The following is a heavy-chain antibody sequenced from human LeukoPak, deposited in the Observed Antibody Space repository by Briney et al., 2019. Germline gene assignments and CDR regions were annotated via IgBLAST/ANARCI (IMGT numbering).Heavy chain of an antibody. CDR2: IWYDGSNK. CDR1: GFTFSSYG. V-gene: IGHV3-33*01. CDR3: ARDPYSYYYYGMDV. Sequence: GGSLRLSCAASGFTFSSYGMHWVRQAPGKGLEWVAVIWYDGSNKYYADSVKGRFTISRDNSKNTLYLQMNSLRAEDTAVYYCARDPYSYYYYGMDVWDQGTTVTV. J-gene: IGHJ6*02. D-gene: IGHD2-15*01.